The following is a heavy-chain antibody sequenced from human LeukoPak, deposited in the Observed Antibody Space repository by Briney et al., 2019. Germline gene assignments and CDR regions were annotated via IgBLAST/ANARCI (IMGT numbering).Heavy chain of an antibody. CDR1: GGSISSYY. D-gene: IGHD1-1*01. CDR2: IYGSGST. Sequence: PSETLSLTCTVSGGSISSYYWSWIRQPPGKGLEWIGHIYGSGSTNYNPSLKSRVTLSVDTSKNQFSLKLSSVTAADTAVYYCAREGTSGTHLNWFDPWGQGTQVPLSS. J-gene: IGHJ5*02. CDR3: AREGTSGTHLNWFDP. V-gene: IGHV4-59*01.